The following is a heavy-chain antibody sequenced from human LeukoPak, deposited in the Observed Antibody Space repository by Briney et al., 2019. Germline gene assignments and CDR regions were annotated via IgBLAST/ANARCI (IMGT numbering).Heavy chain of an antibody. J-gene: IGHJ4*02. CDR2: IIPFIGGS. V-gene: IGHV1-69*13. D-gene: IGHD6-13*01. CDR1: EGTFSTYA. CDR3: ARSSKGKSDIRAAGVFDS. Sequence: ASVKVSCKFSEGTFSTYAISWVRQAPGQGLKWMGRIIPFIGGSNYAQRFQGRVTITADESTSTAYMELSSLRSEDTAVYYCARSSKGKSDIRAAGVFDSWGQGSLVTVSS.